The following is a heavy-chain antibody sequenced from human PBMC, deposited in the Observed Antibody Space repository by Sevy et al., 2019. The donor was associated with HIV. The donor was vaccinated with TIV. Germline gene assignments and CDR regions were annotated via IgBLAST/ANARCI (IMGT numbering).Heavy chain of an antibody. J-gene: IGHJ4*02. Sequence: GGSLRLSCAVSGFDVNTGFMSWVRQAPGKGLEWVSVIYKSGNTYYVDSVMGRFTMSRASGRNTLYLQMTHLRVEDTAMYYCVRSLGGPLNQWGQGTRVTVSS. CDR2: IYKSGNT. CDR1: GFDVNTGF. V-gene: IGHV3-53*01. CDR3: VRSLGGPLNQ. D-gene: IGHD3-16*01.